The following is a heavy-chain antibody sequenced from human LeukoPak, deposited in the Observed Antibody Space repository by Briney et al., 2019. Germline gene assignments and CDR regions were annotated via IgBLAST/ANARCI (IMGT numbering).Heavy chain of an antibody. V-gene: IGHV3-66*01. Sequence: PGGSLRLSCAASGFTVSSNYMTWVRQAPGKGLEWVSVIYSGGSTYYADSVKGRFTISRDNSMNTLYLQMNSLRAEDTAVYYCARAPGGDYYGGLDYWGQGTLVTVSS. CDR2: IYSGGST. CDR1: GFTVSSNY. J-gene: IGHJ4*02. D-gene: IGHD4-23*01. CDR3: ARAPGGDYYGGLDY.